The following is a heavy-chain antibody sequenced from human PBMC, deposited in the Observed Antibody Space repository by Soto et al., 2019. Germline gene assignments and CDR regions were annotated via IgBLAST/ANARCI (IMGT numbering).Heavy chain of an antibody. J-gene: IGHJ4*02. Sequence: CQGSESIFARCWIVCMRKMPRKVLEWMGIIYPGDSDTRYSPSFQGQVTISADKSISTAYLQWSSLKAPDTAMYYCARRDHYDILTGYYPSFDYWGQGTLV. V-gene: IGHV5-51*01. CDR2: IYPGDSDT. CDR3: ARRDHYDILTGYYPSFDY. CDR1: ESIFARCW. D-gene: IGHD3-9*01.